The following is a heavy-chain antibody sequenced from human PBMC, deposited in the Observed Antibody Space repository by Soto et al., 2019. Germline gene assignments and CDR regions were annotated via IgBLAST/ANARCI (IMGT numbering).Heavy chain of an antibody. CDR2: ISNDGNRK. V-gene: IGHV3-30*18. J-gene: IGHJ3*02. D-gene: IGHD6-6*01. CDR1: GFSFSSYG. Sequence: GGSLRLSCAASGFSFSSYGMHWVRQAPGRGLEWVTVISNDGNRKYYGESVKGRFSVSRDNDKDTTYLQMNGLRPEDTGVYYCAKDRRQLSALDMWGQGTTVTVSS. CDR3: AKDRRQLSALDM.